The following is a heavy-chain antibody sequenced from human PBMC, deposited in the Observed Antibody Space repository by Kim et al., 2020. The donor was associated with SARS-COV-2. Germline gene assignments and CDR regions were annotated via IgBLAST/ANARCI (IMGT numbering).Heavy chain of an antibody. D-gene: IGHD6-19*01. Sequence: KGRFTISRENAKNSLYLQMNSLSAGDTAVYYCARDSKSSGWYGVPYGMDVWGQGTTVTVSS. J-gene: IGHJ6*02. V-gene: IGHV3-13*01. CDR3: ARDSKSSGWYGVPYGMDV.